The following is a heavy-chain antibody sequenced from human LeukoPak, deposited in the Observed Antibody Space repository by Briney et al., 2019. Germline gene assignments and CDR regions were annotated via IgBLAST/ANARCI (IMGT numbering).Heavy chain of an antibody. D-gene: IGHD5-12*01. CDR2: INPSGDFT. V-gene: IGHV1-46*02. CDR1: GYTFNSYY. Sequence: ASVKVSCKASGYTFNSYYMHWVRQAPGQGLEWMGIINPSGDFTSYAQKFQGRVTMTRDTSISTAYMELSRLRSDDTAVYYCARLVRRLQRLNIGRDSDYATGYYLDSWGQGTLVTVSS. J-gene: IGHJ4*02. CDR3: ARLVRRLQRLNIGRDSDYATGYYLDS.